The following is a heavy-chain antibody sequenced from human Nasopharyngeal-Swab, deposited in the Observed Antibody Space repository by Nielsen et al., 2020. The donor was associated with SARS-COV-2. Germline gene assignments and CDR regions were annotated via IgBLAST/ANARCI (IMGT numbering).Heavy chain of an antibody. CDR3: ARDRAYSNYATYMDV. CDR2: INAGNGNT. CDR1: GYTFPRYS. V-gene: IGHV1-3*01. D-gene: IGHD4-11*01. J-gene: IGHJ6*03. Sequence: ASVKVSCKASGYTFPRYSIHWVRQPPGQRLEWMGWINAGNGNTKYSQKFQGRVTITRDTSASTAYMELSSLRSEDTAVYYCARDRAYSNYATYMDVWGKGTTVTVSS.